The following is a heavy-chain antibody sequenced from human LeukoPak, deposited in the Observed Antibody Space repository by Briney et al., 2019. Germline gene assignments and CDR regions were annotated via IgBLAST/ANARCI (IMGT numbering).Heavy chain of an antibody. CDR2: ISSSSSFI. CDR1: GFTFSSYS. D-gene: IGHD5-12*01. CDR3: ARDPDWLRFEGNYFDY. Sequence: GGSLRLSCAASGFTFSSYSMNWVRQAPGKGLEWISYISSSSSFIYYADSVKGRFTISRDNAKNSLYLQMNSLRAEDTAVYYCARDPDWLRFEGNYFDYWGQGTLVTVSS. V-gene: IGHV3-21*05. J-gene: IGHJ4*02.